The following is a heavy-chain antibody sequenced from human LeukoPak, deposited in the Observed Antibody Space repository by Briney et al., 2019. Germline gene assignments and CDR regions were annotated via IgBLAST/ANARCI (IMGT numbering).Heavy chain of an antibody. CDR3: ARDRRGFGGMYYFDY. Sequence: PSQTLSLTCTVSGGSISSGGYYWSWIRQHPGKGLDWIGYIYYSGSTYYNPSLKSRVTISVDTSKNQFSLKLSSVTAADTAVYYCARDRRGFGGMYYFDYWGQGTLVTVSS. J-gene: IGHJ4*02. V-gene: IGHV4-31*03. D-gene: IGHD3-10*01. CDR2: IYYSGST. CDR1: GGSISSGGYY.